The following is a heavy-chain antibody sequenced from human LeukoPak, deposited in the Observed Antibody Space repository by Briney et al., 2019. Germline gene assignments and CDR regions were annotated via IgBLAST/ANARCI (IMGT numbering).Heavy chain of an antibody. CDR3: ARDGPPFDY. V-gene: IGHV3-48*04. J-gene: IGHJ4*02. Sequence: GGSLRLSCAASGFTFSSYSMNWVRQAPGKGLEWVSYISSSSSTIYYADSVKGRFTISRDNAKNSLYLQMNSLRAEDTVVYYCARDGPPFDYWGQGTLVTVSS. CDR2: ISSSSSTI. CDR1: GFTFSSYS.